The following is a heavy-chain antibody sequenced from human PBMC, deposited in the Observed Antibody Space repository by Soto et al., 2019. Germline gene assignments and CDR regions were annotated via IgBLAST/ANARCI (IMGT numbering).Heavy chain of an antibody. Sequence: SETLSLTCTVSGGSISSYYWSWIRQPPGKGVEWIGYIYYSGSTNYNPSLKSRVSISVDTSKNQFSLKLSSVTAADTAVYYCARVPGPWGQGTLVTGSS. CDR3: ARVPGP. D-gene: IGHD7-27*01. V-gene: IGHV4-59*01. CDR2: IYYSGST. CDR1: GGSISSYY. J-gene: IGHJ5*02.